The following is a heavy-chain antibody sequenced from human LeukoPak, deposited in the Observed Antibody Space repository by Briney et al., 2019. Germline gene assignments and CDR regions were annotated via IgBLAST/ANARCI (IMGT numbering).Heavy chain of an antibody. CDR1: GYTFTSYA. J-gene: IGHJ2*01. Sequence: ASVKVSCKASGYTFTSYAMNWVRQAPGQGLEWMGWISAYNGNTNYAQKLQGRVTMTTDTSTSTAYMELRSLRSDDTAVYYCARDKTIAAPLYWYFDLWGRGTLVTVSS. CDR2: ISAYNGNT. D-gene: IGHD6-6*01. CDR3: ARDKTIAAPLYWYFDL. V-gene: IGHV1-18*01.